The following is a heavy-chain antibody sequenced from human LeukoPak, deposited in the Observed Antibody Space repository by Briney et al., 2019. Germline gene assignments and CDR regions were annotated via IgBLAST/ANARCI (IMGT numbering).Heavy chain of an antibody. CDR1: GFTFSSYG. CDR2: IRYDGSNK. D-gene: IGHD3-22*01. V-gene: IGHV3-30*02. J-gene: IGHJ5*02. CDR3: AKVADSSGFPSWFDP. Sequence: GGSLRLSCAAAGFTFSSYGMHWVRQAPGKGLEWVAFIRYDGSNKYYADSVKGRITISRDNSKNTLYLQMNSLRAEDTAVYYCAKVADSSGFPSWFDPWGQGTLVTVSS.